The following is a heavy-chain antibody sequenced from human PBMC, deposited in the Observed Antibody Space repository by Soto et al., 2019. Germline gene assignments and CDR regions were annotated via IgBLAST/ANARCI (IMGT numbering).Heavy chain of an antibody. CDR1: GGSISSSNW. J-gene: IGHJ5*02. CDR3: ASRFLEWSYNWFDP. V-gene: IGHV4-4*02. D-gene: IGHD3-3*01. Sequence: PSETLSLTCAVSGGSISSSNWWSWVRQPPGKGLEWIGEIYHSGSTNYNPSLKSRVTISVDKSKNQFSLKLSSVTAADTAVYYCASRFLEWSYNWFDPWGQGTLVTVSS. CDR2: IYHSGST.